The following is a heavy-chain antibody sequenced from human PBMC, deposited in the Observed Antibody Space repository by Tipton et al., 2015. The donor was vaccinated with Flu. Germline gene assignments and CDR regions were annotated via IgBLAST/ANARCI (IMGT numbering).Heavy chain of an antibody. CDR2: IYSGGST. Sequence: GSLRLSCAASGFTVSSNYMSWVRQAPGKGLEWVSVIYSGGSTHYADSVQGRFTISRDNSKNTLYLQMNSLRAEDTAVYYCAAGCSGGSCYRDAFDIWGQGTMVTVSS. CDR1: GFTVSSNY. J-gene: IGHJ3*02. CDR3: AAGCSGGSCYRDAFDI. D-gene: IGHD2-15*01. V-gene: IGHV3-53*01.